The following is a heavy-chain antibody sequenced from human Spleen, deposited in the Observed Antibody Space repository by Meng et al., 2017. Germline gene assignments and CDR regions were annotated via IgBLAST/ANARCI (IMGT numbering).Heavy chain of an antibody. CDR1: GGSFSGYY. Sequence: QVQLPQWGAGLLKPSETLSLTCAVYGGSFSGYYWSWIRQPPGKGLEWIGEINHSGSTNYNPSLKSRVTISVDTSKNQFSLKLSSVTAADTAVYYCAREVPRITMLNWFDPWGQGTLVTVSS. D-gene: IGHD3-10*01. V-gene: IGHV4-34*01. CDR3: AREVPRITMLNWFDP. J-gene: IGHJ5*02. CDR2: INHSGST.